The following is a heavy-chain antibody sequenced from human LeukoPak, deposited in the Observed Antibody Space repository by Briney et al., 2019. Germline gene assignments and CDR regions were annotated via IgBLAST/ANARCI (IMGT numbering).Heavy chain of an antibody. CDR3: ARVVLLWFGEPMGRTYYYYGMDV. CDR2: INTNTGSP. V-gene: IGHV7-4-1*02. D-gene: IGHD3-10*01. Sequence: ASVKVSCKASGYTFSTYPMNWVRQAPGQGLEWMGWINTNTGSPTYAQGFTGRFVFSLDTSVSTAYLQISSLKAEDTAVYYCARVVLLWFGEPMGRTYYYYGMDVWGQGTTVTVSS. J-gene: IGHJ6*02. CDR1: GYTFSTYP.